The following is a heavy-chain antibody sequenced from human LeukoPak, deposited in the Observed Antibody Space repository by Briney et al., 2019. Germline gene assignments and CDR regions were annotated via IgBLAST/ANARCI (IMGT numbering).Heavy chain of an antibody. Sequence: SETLSLTCTVSGGSISSSSYYWGWIRQPPGKGLEWIGSIYYSGSTYYNPSLKSRVTISVDTSKNQFSLKLSSVTAADTVVYYCAREPLVGATTPFDYWGQGTLVTVSS. D-gene: IGHD1-26*01. CDR2: IYYSGST. J-gene: IGHJ4*02. V-gene: IGHV4-39*02. CDR3: AREPLVGATTPFDY. CDR1: GGSISSSSYY.